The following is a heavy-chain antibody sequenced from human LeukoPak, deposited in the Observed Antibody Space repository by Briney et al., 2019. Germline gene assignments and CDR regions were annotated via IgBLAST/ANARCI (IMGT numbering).Heavy chain of an antibody. CDR3: AKDAHYYDSSGYYYS. CDR2: ISWNSGSM. V-gene: IGHV3-9*01. CDR1: GFTFDDYA. J-gene: IGHJ4*02. D-gene: IGHD3-22*01. Sequence: GGSLRLSCAASGFTFDDYAMHWVRQAPGKGLEWVSGISWNSGSMGYADSVKGRFTISRDNAKNSLYLQMNSLRAEDTALYYCAKDAHYYDSSGYYYSWGQGTLVTVSS.